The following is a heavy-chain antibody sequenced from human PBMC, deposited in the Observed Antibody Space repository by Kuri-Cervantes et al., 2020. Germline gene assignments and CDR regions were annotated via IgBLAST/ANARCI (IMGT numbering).Heavy chain of an antibody. CDR3: AREGGSSGYYLTD. J-gene: IGHJ4*02. CDR2: ISASGGST. V-gene: IGHV3-23*01. D-gene: IGHD3-22*01. CDR1: GFSFTNYA. Sequence: GGSLRLSCAASGFSFTNYAMTWVRQAPGKGLEWVSLISASGGSTYYADSVKGRFTISRDNAKNSLYLQMNSLRAEDTAVYYCAREGGSSGYYLTDWGQGTLVTVSS.